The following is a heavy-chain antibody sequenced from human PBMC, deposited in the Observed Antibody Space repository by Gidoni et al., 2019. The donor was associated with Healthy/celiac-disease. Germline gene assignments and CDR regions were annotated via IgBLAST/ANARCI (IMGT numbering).Heavy chain of an antibody. CDR2: IIPIFGTA. Sequence: QVQLVQSGAEVKKPGSSVKVSCKASGGTFSSSAISWVRQAPGQGLEWMGGIIPIFGTANYAQKFQGRVTITADKSTSTAYMELSSLRSEDTAVYYCARGGVGAPGYGDSFDYWGQGTLVTVSS. CDR1: GGTFSSSA. V-gene: IGHV1-69*06. J-gene: IGHJ4*02. D-gene: IGHD4-17*01. CDR3: ARGGVGAPGYGDSFDY.